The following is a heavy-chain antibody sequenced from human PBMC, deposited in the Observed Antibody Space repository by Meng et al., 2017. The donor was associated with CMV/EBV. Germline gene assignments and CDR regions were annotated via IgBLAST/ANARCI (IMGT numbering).Heavy chain of an antibody. CDR1: RFTFSSYA. V-gene: IGHV3-30-3*01. J-gene: IGHJ6*02. CDR2: ISYDGSNK. Sequence: GESLKISCAASRFTFSSYAMHWVRQAPGKGLEWVAVISYDGSNKFYADSVKGRFTISRDNSKNTLYLQMSSLRTEDTAVYYCVSSKAGHFYYYGLDVWGQGTTVTVSS. CDR3: VSSKAGHFYYYGLDV.